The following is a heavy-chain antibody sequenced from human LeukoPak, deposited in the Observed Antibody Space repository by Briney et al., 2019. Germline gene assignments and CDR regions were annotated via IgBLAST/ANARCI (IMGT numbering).Heavy chain of an antibody. CDR1: GDSISYFY. CDR2: IYYSGST. Sequence: PSETLSLTCSVSGDSISYFYWGWIRQPPGKGLEWIGSIYYSGSTYYNPSFKSRITISVDTSKNQFSLKVISVTAADTAVYYCARFLAGTRHFHFYYYMDVWGKGTTVTISS. J-gene: IGHJ6*03. D-gene: IGHD3-9*01. CDR3: ARFLAGTRHFHFYYYMDV. V-gene: IGHV4-39*01.